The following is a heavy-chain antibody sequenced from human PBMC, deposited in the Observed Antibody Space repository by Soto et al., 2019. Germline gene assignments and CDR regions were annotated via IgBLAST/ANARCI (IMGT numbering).Heavy chain of an antibody. Sequence: QVQLVQSGAEVKKPGSSVKVSCKASGGTFSSYAISWVRQAPGQGLEWMGGIIPIFGTANYAQKFQGRVTITAEESTSTAYMELSSLRSEDTAVYYCARLAVMVRGVIGYYYGMDVWGQGTTVTVSS. V-gene: IGHV1-69*01. CDR3: ARLAVMVRGVIGYYYGMDV. CDR2: IIPIFGTA. D-gene: IGHD3-10*01. CDR1: GGTFSSYA. J-gene: IGHJ6*02.